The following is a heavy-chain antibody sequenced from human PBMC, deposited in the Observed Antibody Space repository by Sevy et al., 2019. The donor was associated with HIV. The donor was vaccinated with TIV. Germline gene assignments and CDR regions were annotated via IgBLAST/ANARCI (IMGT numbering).Heavy chain of an antibody. CDR3: ARRGASTAARFYYYYGMDV. CDR2: IIPIFGTA. J-gene: IGHJ6*02. CDR1: GGTFSSYA. D-gene: IGHD6-6*01. Sequence: ASVKVSCKASGGTFSSYAISWVRQAPGQGLEWMGGIIPIFGTANDAQKFQGRVTITADESTSTAYTELSSLRSEDTAVYYCARRGASTAARFYYYYGMDVWGQGTTVTVSS. V-gene: IGHV1-69*13.